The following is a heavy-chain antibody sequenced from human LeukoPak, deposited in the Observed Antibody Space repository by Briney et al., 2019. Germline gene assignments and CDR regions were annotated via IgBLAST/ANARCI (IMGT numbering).Heavy chain of an antibody. D-gene: IGHD5-18*01. J-gene: IGHJ4*02. V-gene: IGHV1-2*02. Sequence: ASMKVSCKSSGYTFTGYYMHWVRQAPGQGLEWMGWINPNTGGINYAQKFQGRVTMTRDTSISAAYMELSRLRSDDTAVYYCARDPYSNYFDYWGQGTLVTVYS. CDR3: ARDPYSNYFDY. CDR1: GYTFTGYY. CDR2: INPNTGGI.